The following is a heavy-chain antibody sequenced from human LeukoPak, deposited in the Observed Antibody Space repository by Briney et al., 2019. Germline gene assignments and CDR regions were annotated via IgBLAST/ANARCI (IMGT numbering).Heavy chain of an antibody. CDR2: VKQDGSEK. Sequence: PGGSLRLSCAASGFTFISYWMSWVRQAPGKGLEWVANVKQDGSEKYYVDSVKGRFTISRDNAKNSLYLQMNSLRAEDTAVYYCAKERSPYYYDSSGYNFDYWGQGTLVTVSS. CDR3: AKERSPYYYDSSGYNFDY. CDR1: GFTFISYW. D-gene: IGHD3-22*01. V-gene: IGHV3-7*01. J-gene: IGHJ4*02.